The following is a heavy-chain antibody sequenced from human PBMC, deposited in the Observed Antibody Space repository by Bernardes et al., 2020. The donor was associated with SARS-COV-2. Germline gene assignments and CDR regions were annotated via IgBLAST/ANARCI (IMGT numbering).Heavy chain of an antibody. CDR2: ISSSSSYI. J-gene: IGHJ5*02. CDR3: ARDPGRYDYGDFGWFDP. D-gene: IGHD4-17*01. V-gene: IGHV3-21*01. CDR1: GFTFSSYG. Sequence: GGSLRLSCAASGFTFSSYGMHWVRQAPGKGLEWVSSISSSSSYIYYADSVKGRFTISRDNAKNSLYLQMNSLRAEDTAVYYCARDPGRYDYGDFGWFDPWGQGTLVTVSS.